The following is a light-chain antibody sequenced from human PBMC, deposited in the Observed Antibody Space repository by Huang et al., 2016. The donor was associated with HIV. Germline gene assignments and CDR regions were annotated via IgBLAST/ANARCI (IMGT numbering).Light chain of an antibody. Sequence: EIVLTQSPGTLSLSPGERATLPCMASQSVSSPYVAWYQHKPGQAPRLLIYGASYRATGIPDRVSGTGSGTDFILTISRLEPEDFAVYYCEQFGNSPRTFGQGTKLDI. CDR1: QSVSSPY. CDR3: EQFGNSPRT. J-gene: IGKJ2*01. V-gene: IGKV3-20*01. CDR2: GAS.